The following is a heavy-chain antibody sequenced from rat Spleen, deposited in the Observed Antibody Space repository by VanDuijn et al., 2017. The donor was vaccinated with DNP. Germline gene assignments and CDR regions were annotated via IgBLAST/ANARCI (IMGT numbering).Heavy chain of an antibody. D-gene: IGHD1-11*01. V-gene: IGHV4-2*01. CDR3: ARDYGGWSDYFDY. CDR2: INKDSSTI. Sequence: EVKLVESGGGLVQPGRSLKLSCAASGFNFNDYWMGWVRQAPGKGLVWIGQINKDSSTINSIPSLKVKITISRDNAQNTLYLQMNRLGSEDTATYYCARDYGGWSDYFDYGGQGVMVTVSS. J-gene: IGHJ2*01. CDR1: GFNFNDYW.